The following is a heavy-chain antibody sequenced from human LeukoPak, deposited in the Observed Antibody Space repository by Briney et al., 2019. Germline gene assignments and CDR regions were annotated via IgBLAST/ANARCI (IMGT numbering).Heavy chain of an antibody. J-gene: IGHJ4*02. CDR2: IKRDGSEE. V-gene: IGHV3-7*01. CDR3: AREGLYGDYAGH. Sequence: GGSLRLSCAASEFTFSSYWMSWVRQAPGKGLEWVANIKRDGSEEYYVDSVKGRFTISRDNAKNSLFLQMNSLRAEDTAVYYCAREGLYGDYAGHWGQGTLVTVSS. D-gene: IGHD4-17*01. CDR1: EFTFSSYW.